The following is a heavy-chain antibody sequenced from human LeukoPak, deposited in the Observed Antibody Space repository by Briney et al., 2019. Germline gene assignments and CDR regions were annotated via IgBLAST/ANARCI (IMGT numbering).Heavy chain of an antibody. CDR2: IRPAGGAK. D-gene: IGHD1/OR15-1a*01. CDR1: GFTVSSYW. J-gene: IGHJ4*01. V-gene: IGHV3-7*01. CDR3: ARDGTAPGLYFAL. Sequence: RRSLSLSWALSGFTVSSYWAKCVSQPPRKGMEWVASIRPAGGAKTSVDSVKGRFSISRDNTKNSLYLQIISLRAEDTAMYYCARDGTAPGLYFALWGQGTLVTVSS.